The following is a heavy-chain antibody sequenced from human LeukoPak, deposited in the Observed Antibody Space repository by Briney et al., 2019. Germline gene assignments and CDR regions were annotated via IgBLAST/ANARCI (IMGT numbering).Heavy chain of an antibody. J-gene: IGHJ6*02. Sequence: SETLSLTCTVSGGSISSYYWSWIRQPPGKGLEWIGYIYYSGSTNYNPSLKSRVTISVDTSKNQFSLKLSSVTAADTAVYYCASHQLAVAGRLAGGDYGVDYSYYGMDVWGQGPTVTVSS. CDR2: IYYSGST. D-gene: IGHD6-19*01. V-gene: IGHV4-59*01. CDR1: GGSISSYY. CDR3: ASHQLAVAGRLAGGDYGVDYSYYGMDV.